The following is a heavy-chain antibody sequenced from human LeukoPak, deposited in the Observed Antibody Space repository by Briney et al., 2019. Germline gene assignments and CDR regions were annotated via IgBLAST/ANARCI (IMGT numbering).Heavy chain of an antibody. V-gene: IGHV3-21*06. D-gene: IGHD6-19*01. Sequence: GGSLRLSCVVSGFTFSSYGMHWVRQAPGKGLEWVSSIATSSDYIYYAGSLKGRFTISRDNAKNSLYLHMNSLRPDDTAVYYCARGQWLVSHWYFDLWGRGTLVTVSS. CDR1: GFTFSSYG. J-gene: IGHJ2*01. CDR2: IATSSDYI. CDR3: ARGQWLVSHWYFDL.